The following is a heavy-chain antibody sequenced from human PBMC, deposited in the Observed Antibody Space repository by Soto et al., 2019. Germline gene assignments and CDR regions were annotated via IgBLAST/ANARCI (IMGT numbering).Heavy chain of an antibody. CDR3: AKVNEEPSYCSGGSCYSHLYAY. J-gene: IGHJ4*02. D-gene: IGHD2-15*01. CDR1: GFTFSSYA. Sequence: GGSLRLSCAASGFTFSSYAMSWVRQAPGKGLEWVSAISGSGGSTYYADSVKGRFTISRDNSKNTLYLQMNSLRAEDTAVYYCAKVNEEPSYCSGGSCYSHLYAYWGQGTLVTVSS. V-gene: IGHV3-23*01. CDR2: ISGSGGST.